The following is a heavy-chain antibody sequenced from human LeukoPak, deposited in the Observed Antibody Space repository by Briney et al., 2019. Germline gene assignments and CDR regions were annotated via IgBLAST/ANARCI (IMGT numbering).Heavy chain of an antibody. J-gene: IGHJ4*02. CDR2: IYYSGST. V-gene: IGHV4-59*01. CDR1: GGSFSGYY. D-gene: IGHD1-20*01. CDR3: ARGNWFTFDY. Sequence: SETLSLTCAVYGGSFSGYYWSWIRQPPGKGLEWIGYIYYSGSTNYNPSLKSRVTISVDTSKNQFSLKLSSVTAADTAVYYCARGNWFTFDYWGQGTLVTVSS.